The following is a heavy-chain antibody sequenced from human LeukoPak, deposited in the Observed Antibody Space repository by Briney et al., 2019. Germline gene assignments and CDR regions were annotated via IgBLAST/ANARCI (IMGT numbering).Heavy chain of an antibody. CDR1: GFTFSSYS. Sequence: TGGSLRLSCAASGFTFSSYSMNWVRQAPGKGLEWVGRIKSKTDGGTTDYAAPVKGRFTISRDDSKNTLYLQMNSLKTEDTAVYYCTASPGTPLYGDYNYYYMDVWGKGTTVTISS. V-gene: IGHV3-15*01. CDR3: TASPGTPLYGDYNYYYMDV. J-gene: IGHJ6*03. CDR2: IKSKTDGGTT. D-gene: IGHD1-14*01.